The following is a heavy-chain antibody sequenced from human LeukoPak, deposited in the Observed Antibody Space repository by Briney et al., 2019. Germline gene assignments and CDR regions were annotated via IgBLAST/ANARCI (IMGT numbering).Heavy chain of an antibody. D-gene: IGHD6-19*01. Sequence: LSLTCTVSGGSISSYYWSWIRQAPGKGLEWVSYISSSGSTIYYADSVKGRFTISRDNAKNSLYLQMNSLRAEDTAVYYCARVYWRIAVAGWYFDYWGQGTLVTVSS. CDR1: GGSISSYY. J-gene: IGHJ4*02. V-gene: IGHV3-11*04. CDR3: ARVYWRIAVAGWYFDY. CDR2: ISSSGSTI.